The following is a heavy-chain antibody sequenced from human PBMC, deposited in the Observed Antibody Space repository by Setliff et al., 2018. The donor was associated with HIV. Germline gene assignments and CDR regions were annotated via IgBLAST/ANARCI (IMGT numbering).Heavy chain of an antibody. J-gene: IGHJ3*02. CDR3: ARASAFRDGXXXXHGAXXI. CDR1: GGSMSSYY. Sequence: SETLSLTCTVSGGSMSSYYWSWIRQPPGKGLEWIGYIHYSGGTNYNPSLKSRVTISLDTSKNQFSXXXXAVTAADTAVYDCARASAFRDGXXXXHGAXXIWGQGT. V-gene: IGHV4-59*12. CDR2: IHYSGGT.